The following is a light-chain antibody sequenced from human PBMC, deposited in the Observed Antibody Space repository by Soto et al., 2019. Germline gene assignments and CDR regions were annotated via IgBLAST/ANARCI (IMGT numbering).Light chain of an antibody. Sequence: QAVLTQPPSVSGAPGQRVTISCTASSANIGAGYDVHWYQQLPGTAPKLLIYGNSNRPSGVPDRFSGSKSGTSASLAITGLQAEDEADYYCQSYDSSLRGLVFGGGTKLTVL. J-gene: IGLJ2*01. CDR3: QSYDSSLRGLV. CDR1: SANIGAGYD. V-gene: IGLV1-40*01. CDR2: GNS.